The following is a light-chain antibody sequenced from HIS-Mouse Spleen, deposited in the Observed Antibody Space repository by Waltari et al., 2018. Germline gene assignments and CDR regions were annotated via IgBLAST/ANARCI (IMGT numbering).Light chain of an antibody. V-gene: IGLV1-51*01. CDR2: DNN. CDR1: SSNIWNTY. Sequence: QPVLTQPPSASAAPGQKVTLPCSGSSSNIWNTYFSWYQKPPGTAPKLLIYDNNKRPSGIPDRFSGSKSGTSATLGITGLQTGDEADYYCGTWDSSLSAWVFGGGTKLTVL. J-gene: IGLJ3*02. CDR3: GTWDSSLSAWV.